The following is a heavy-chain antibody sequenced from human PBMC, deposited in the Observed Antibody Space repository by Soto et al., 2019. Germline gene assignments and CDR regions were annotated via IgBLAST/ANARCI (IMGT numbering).Heavy chain of an antibody. CDR1: GFTFSGSA. J-gene: IGHJ6*02. CDR2: IRSKANNYAT. CDR3: NSFKSGYSYGQKGQTKYYYYGMDV. D-gene: IGHD5-18*01. V-gene: IGHV3-73*01. Sequence: GGSLRLSCAASGFTFSGSAMHWVRQASGKGLEWVGRIRSKANNYATAYAASVKGRFTISRDDSKNTAYLQMNSLKTEDTAVYYCNSFKSGYSYGQKGQTKYYYYGMDVWGQGTPVTVSS.